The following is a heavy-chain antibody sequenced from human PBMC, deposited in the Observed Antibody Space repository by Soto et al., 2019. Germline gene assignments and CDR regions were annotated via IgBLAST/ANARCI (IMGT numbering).Heavy chain of an antibody. CDR3: PKGDSGAADI. CDR1: GGSISSYS. V-gene: IGHV4-4*07. D-gene: IGHD2-21*01. J-gene: IGHJ3*02. CDR2: VDTTGGT. Sequence: QVQLQESGPGLVEPSETLSLTCTVSGGSISSYSWNWIRQPAGKGLEWIGRVDTTGGTNYIYSLKSRVTMSVDTSKNQFSLSLRFVTAADTAVYFCPKGDSGAADIWGQETMVTV.